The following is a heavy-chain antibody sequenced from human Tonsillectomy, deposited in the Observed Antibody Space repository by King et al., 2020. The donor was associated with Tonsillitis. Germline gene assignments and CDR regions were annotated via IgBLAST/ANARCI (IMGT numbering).Heavy chain of an antibody. CDR3: ARYIVVVVAATRGADYFDY. CDR1: GFTFSSYA. CDR2: ISYDGSNK. Sequence: VQLVESGGGVVQPGRSLRLSCAASGFTFSSYAMHWVRQAPGKGLEWVAVISYDGSNKYYADSVKGRFTISRDNSKNKLYLQMNSLRAEETAVYYCARYIVVVVAATRGADYFDYWGQGTLVTVSS. J-gene: IGHJ4*02. V-gene: IGHV3-30*04. D-gene: IGHD2-15*01.